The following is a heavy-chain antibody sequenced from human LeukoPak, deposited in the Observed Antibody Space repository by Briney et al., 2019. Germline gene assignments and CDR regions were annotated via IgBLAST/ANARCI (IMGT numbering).Heavy chain of an antibody. V-gene: IGHV3-11*06. J-gene: IGHJ3*02. CDR1: GFRVSGYD. CDR2: ISISSSNI. CDR3: ARDDAFDI. Sequence: GGSLRLSCAASGFRVSGYDLNWIRQAPGKGLEWIAYISISSSNIHYADSVRGRFTISRGNANNSLYLQLSSLRVEDTAVYYCARDDAFDIWGQGTMVTVSS.